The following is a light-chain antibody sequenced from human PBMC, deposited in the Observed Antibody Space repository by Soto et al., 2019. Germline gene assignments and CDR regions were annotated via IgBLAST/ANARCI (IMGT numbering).Light chain of an antibody. Sequence: DIQMTHSPSTLSASVGDRVTITCRASQSIGNWLAWYQQKPGKAPKLLIFAASSLQSGVPSRFSGSRSGPDFTLTISSLQPEDFATYYCQQSYSSPPTFGQGTKVDIK. CDR1: QSIGNW. J-gene: IGKJ1*01. V-gene: IGKV1-39*01. CDR2: AAS. CDR3: QQSYSSPPT.